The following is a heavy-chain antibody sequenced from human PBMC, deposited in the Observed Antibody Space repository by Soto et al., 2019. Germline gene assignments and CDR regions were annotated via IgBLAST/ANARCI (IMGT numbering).Heavy chain of an antibody. J-gene: IGHJ4*02. CDR2: ISAGNGNT. V-gene: IGHV1-3*01. Sequence: ASVKVSCKASGYTFTSYAMHWVRQAPGQRLEWMGWISAGNGNTKYSQKFQGRVTITRDTSASTAYMELSSLRSEDTAVYYCARVYSGYDWIYWGQGXLVTVYS. D-gene: IGHD5-12*01. CDR1: GYTFTSYA. CDR3: ARVYSGYDWIY.